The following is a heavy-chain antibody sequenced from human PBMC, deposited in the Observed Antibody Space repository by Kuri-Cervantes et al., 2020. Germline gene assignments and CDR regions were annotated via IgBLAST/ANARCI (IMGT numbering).Heavy chain of an antibody. J-gene: IGHJ4*02. CDR2: INHSGST. V-gene: IGHV4-34*01. D-gene: IGHD2-15*01. CDR1: GGSFSGYY. Sequence: QTLSLTSAVYGGSFSGYYWSWIRQPPGKGLEWIGEINHSGSTNYNPSLKSRVTISVDTSKNQFSLKLSSVTAADTAVYYCARRSARGYCSGGSCYSPPRYFDYWGQGTLVTVSS. CDR3: ARRSARGYCSGGSCYSPPRYFDY.